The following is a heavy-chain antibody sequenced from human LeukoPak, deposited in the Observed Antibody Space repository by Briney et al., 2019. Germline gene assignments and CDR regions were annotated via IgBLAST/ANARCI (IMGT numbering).Heavy chain of an antibody. CDR1: GYTFTSYG. V-gene: IGHV1-18*01. CDR2: ISAYSGDT. D-gene: IGHD2-21*01. CDR3: ATIQRVVPFSA. Sequence: ASVKVSCKASGYTFTSYGISWVRQAPGQGLEWMGWISAYSGDTNYAQKFQGRATMTTDTSTSTAYMELRSLSSDDTAVYYCATIQRVVPFSAWGQGTLVTVSS. J-gene: IGHJ5*02.